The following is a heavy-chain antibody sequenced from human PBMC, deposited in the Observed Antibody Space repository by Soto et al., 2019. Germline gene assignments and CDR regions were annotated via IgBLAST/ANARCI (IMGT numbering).Heavy chain of an antibody. CDR1: CCSIISGYY. J-gene: IGHJ4*02. CDR3: ARAPYGDPLYFDY. Sequence: SETLSLTCAFSCCSIISGYYWGWIRQQQGKALEWIGSMHHSGSTYYNPSLKSRVTISVDTSKNQFSLTLSSVTAADTAVYYCARAPYGDPLYFDYWGQGTLVTVSS. D-gene: IGHD4-17*01. V-gene: IGHV4-38-2*01. CDR2: MHHSGST.